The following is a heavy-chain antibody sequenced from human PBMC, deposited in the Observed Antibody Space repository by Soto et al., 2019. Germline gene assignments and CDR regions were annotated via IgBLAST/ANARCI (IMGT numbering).Heavy chain of an antibody. CDR3: ARKGLGYCSSTSCYAGFSDYSNYEYFDY. V-gene: IGHV3-11*01. Sequence: QAPGKGLEWVSYISSSGSTIYYADSVKGRFTISRDNAKNSLYLQMNSLRAEDTAVYYCARKGLGYCSSTSCYAGFSDYSNYEYFDYWGQGTLVTVSS. J-gene: IGHJ4*02. CDR2: ISSSGSTI. D-gene: IGHD2-2*01.